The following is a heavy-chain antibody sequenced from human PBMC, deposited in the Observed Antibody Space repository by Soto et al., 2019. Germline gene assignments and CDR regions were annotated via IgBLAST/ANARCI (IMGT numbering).Heavy chain of an antibody. V-gene: IGHV1-3*01. Sequence: QVHLVQSGAEVKTPGASVTISCKASGYTFSDYGIHWIRQAPGQRPEWLGWILCLNDRKEYSQKFQGRISLTRDTSASTAYMGLSRLRSEDTAVYYCARGRRTGTEKTCCTDFDFWGQGSLVSVSS. CDR3: ARGRRTGTEKTCCTDFDF. J-gene: IGHJ4*02. D-gene: IGHD6-13*01. CDR1: GYTFSDYG. CDR2: ILCLNDRK.